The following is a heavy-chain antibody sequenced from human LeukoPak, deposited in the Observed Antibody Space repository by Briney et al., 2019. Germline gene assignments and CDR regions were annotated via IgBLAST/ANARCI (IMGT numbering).Heavy chain of an antibody. V-gene: IGHV3-30-3*01. CDR1: GFSFSSYA. D-gene: IGHD4-17*01. CDR3: ARATTGTTGGY. CDR2: ISYDGSNK. J-gene: IGHJ4*02. Sequence: GRSLRLSCAASGFSFSSYAMRWVRLAPGKGLGWVAVISYDGSNKYYADSVKGRFTISRDNSKNTLYLQMNSLRAEDTAVYYCARATTGTTGGYWGQGTLVTVSS.